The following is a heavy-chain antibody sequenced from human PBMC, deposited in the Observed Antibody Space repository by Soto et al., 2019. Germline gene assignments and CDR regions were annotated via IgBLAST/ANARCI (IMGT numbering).Heavy chain of an antibody. CDR3: ARHGYSYGYDAFDI. CDR2: IHHSGTT. J-gene: IGHJ3*02. CDR1: GGSFSSFY. V-gene: IGHV4-34*01. D-gene: IGHD5-18*01. Sequence: SETLSLTCTVYGGSFSSFYWSWIRQSPGKGLEWIGEIHHSGTTNYNPSLKSRVTISVDTSKNQFSMKLSSVTAADTAVYYCARHGYSYGYDAFDIWGQGTMVTVSS.